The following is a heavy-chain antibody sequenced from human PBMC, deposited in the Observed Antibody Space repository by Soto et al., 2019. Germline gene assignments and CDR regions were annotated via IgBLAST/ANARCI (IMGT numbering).Heavy chain of an antibody. CDR3: AKVRDYGDYKRGAPAFLV. V-gene: IGHV3-30*18. Sequence: QVQLVESGRGVVQPGRSLRLSCAASGFTFSSYGMHWVRQAPGKGLEWVAVISYDGSNKYYADSVKGRFTISRDNSKNTLYLQMNSLRAEDTAVYYCAKVRDYGDYKRGAPAFLVWGQGTTVTVSS. J-gene: IGHJ6*02. CDR1: GFTFSSYG. D-gene: IGHD4-17*01. CDR2: ISYDGSNK.